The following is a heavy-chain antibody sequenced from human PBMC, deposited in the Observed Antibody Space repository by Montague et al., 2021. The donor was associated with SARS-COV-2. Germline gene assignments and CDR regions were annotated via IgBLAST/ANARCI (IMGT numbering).Heavy chain of an antibody. J-gene: IGHJ4*02. CDR3: ARHKRWRIAAAGRDFDY. D-gene: IGHD6-13*01. CDR2: IYYSGST. CDR1: GGSISSSSYY. Sequence: SETLSLTCTVSGGSISSSSYYWGWIRQPPGKGLEWIGSIYYSGSTYYNPSLKSRVTISVDTSKNQFSLKLSSVTAADTAVYYCARHKRWRIAAAGRDFDYGGQGTRGT. V-gene: IGHV4-39*01.